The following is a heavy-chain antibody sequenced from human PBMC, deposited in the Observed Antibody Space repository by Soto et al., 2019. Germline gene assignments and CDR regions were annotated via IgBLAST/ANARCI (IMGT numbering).Heavy chain of an antibody. V-gene: IGHV1-18*04. CDR1: GYTFTSYG. CDR3: ARALGIAAAGGRGGV. CDR2: ISTYNGKT. Sequence: QVQLVQSGAEVKEPGASVKVSCKASGYTFTSYGVSWGRQAPGQGLEWMGWISTYNGKTNYAQKLQGRVNMTPDTSTSPAYMERRSLRTDDTAVDYCARALGIAAAGGRGGVWGQGTTVSV. J-gene: IGHJ6*02. D-gene: IGHD6-13*01.